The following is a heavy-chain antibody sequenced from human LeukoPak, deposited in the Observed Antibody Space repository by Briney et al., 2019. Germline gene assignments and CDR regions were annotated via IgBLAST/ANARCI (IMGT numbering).Heavy chain of an antibody. Sequence: GASVKVSCKASGGTFSSYTISWVRQAPGQGLEWMGGIIPIFGTANYAQKFQGRVTITADESTSTAYMELSSLRSEDTAVYYCARDTAMVEGYFDYWGQGTLVTVSS. V-gene: IGHV1-69*13. CDR3: ARDTAMVEGYFDY. CDR2: IIPIFGTA. D-gene: IGHD5-18*01. CDR1: GGTFSSYT. J-gene: IGHJ4*02.